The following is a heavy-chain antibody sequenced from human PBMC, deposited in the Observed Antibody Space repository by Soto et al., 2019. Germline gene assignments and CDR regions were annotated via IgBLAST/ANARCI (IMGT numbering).Heavy chain of an antibody. CDR2: INAGNGNT. J-gene: IGHJ4*02. CDR1: GYAFTSYA. CDR3: ARVYCSGGSYYSIDY. V-gene: IGHV1-3*01. Sequence: ASVKVSCKASGYAFTSYAMHWVRQAPGQRLEWMGWINAGNGNTKYSQKFQGRVTITRDTSASTAYMELSSLRSEDTAVYYCARVYCSGGSYYSIDYWGQGTLVTVSS. D-gene: IGHD2-15*01.